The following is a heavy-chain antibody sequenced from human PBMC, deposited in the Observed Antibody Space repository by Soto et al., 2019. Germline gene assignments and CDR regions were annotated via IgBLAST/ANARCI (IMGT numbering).Heavy chain of an antibody. V-gene: IGHV3-23*01. J-gene: IGHJ4*02. D-gene: IGHD6-25*01. CDR1: GFTFSNYA. Sequence: WGSLRLSCTASGFTFSNYAMSWVRQAPGMGLEWVSTISDSGVNTFFGDSMKDRFTISRDNSKSTVYLQLNTVRAEDTAIYYCARAIGADFFDYWGQGTLVTVSS. CDR2: ISDSGVNT. CDR3: ARAIGADFFDY.